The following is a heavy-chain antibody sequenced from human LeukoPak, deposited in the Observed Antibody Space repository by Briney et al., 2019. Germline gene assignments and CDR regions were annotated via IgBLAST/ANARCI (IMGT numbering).Heavy chain of an antibody. CDR2: INHSGGT. D-gene: IGHD3-22*01. CDR1: GGSFSGYY. CDR3: ARVTYHYDSSGYYYLQSGALDI. Sequence: SETLSLTCAVYGGSFSGYYWSWIRQPPGKGLEWIGEINHSGGTYYNPSLKSRVTISLDTSKNQFSLKLSSVTAADTAVYYCARVTYHYDSSGYYYLQSGALDIWGQGTMVTVSS. V-gene: IGHV4-34*01. J-gene: IGHJ3*02.